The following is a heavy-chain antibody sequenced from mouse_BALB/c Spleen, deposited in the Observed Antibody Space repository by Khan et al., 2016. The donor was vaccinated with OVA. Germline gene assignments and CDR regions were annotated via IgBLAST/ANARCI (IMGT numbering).Heavy chain of an antibody. J-gene: IGHJ4*01. CDR1: GHTFTKFD. CDR2: INTYTGEP. V-gene: IGHV9-3-1*01. CDR3: ARHPYFSYVLDN. Sequence: QIQLVQSGPEVKKPGETVKISCKASGHTFTKFDMNWVKQAPGKGLKWMGWINTYTGEPTYADDFNGRFAFSLETSASTAYLQINNLKNEDTATYVCARHPYFSYVLDNWGQGTSVTVSS. D-gene: IGHD2-10*01.